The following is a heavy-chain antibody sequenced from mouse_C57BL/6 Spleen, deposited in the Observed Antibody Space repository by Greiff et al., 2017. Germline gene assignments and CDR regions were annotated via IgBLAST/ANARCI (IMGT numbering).Heavy chain of an antibody. CDR2: IYPGDGDT. CDR3: ARLYYDKAY. D-gene: IGHD2-4*01. CDR1: GYAFSSYW. Sequence: QVHVKQSGAELVKPGASVKISCKASGYAFSSYWMNWVKQRPGKGLEWIGQIYPGDGDTNYNGNFKGKATLTADKSSSTAYMQLSSLTSEDAAVYFCARLYYDKAYWGQGALVTVSA. J-gene: IGHJ3*01. V-gene: IGHV1-80*01.